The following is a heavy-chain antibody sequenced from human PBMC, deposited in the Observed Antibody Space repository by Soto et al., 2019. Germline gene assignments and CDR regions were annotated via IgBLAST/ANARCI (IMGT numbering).Heavy chain of an antibody. CDR3: AHTWGLPFDY. CDR2: IYWNDDK. D-gene: IGHD3-16*01. CDR1: GFSLRTTGVG. Sequence: QITLKESGPTLVKPTQTLTLTCSYSGFSLRTTGVGVGWIRQPPGKALEWLGIIYWNDDKRYSPSLESRFTLTSDTSKSQVVLTRTNMEPVDTATYYCAHTWGLPFDYWGQGTLVIVSS. J-gene: IGHJ4*02. V-gene: IGHV2-5*01.